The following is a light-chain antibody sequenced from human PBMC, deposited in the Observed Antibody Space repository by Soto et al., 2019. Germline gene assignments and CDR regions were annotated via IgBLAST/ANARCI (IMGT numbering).Light chain of an antibody. J-gene: IGLJ1*01. CDR2: EVS. CDR3: SSYTTSSTYV. CDR1: RSDIGGYHY. Sequence: QSVLTQPASVSGSPGQSITISCTGTRSDIGGYHYVSWYQQYPGKAPKLLIYEVSHRPSGVSDRFSGSKSGNTASLTISGLQAEDEADYFCSSYTTSSTYVFGAGTKLTVL. V-gene: IGLV2-14*01.